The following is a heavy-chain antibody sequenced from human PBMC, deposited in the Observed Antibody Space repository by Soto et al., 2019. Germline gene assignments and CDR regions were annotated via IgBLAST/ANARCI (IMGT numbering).Heavy chain of an antibody. D-gene: IGHD2-21*01. V-gene: IGHV3-48*01. CDR3: AKAYCGGDCYGHADYYYYYMDV. CDR1: GFTFSSYS. J-gene: IGHJ6*03. Sequence: EVQLVESGGGLVQPGGSLRLSCAASGFTFSSYSMNWVRQAPGKGLEWVSYISSSSSTIYYADSVKGRFTISRDNAKNSLYLQMNSLRAEDTAVYYCAKAYCGGDCYGHADYYYYYMDVWGKGTTVTVSS. CDR2: ISSSSSTI.